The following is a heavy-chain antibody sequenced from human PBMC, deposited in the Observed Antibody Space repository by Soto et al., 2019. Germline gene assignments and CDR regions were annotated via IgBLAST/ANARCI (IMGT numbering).Heavy chain of an antibody. J-gene: IGHJ6*02. CDR2: IKEDGSEK. V-gene: IGHV3-7*03. Sequence: EVQLVESGGGLVQPGGSLRLTCVGAGFSVSDYFMTWVRQAPGKGLEWVANIKEDGSEKYYVESVKGRFTVSRDNARNSLYLLRTSLRDEDSAVFYCAILRFRGSDVGGQGTTVTVSS. CDR3: AILRFRGSDV. CDR1: GFSVSDYF. D-gene: IGHD2-15*01.